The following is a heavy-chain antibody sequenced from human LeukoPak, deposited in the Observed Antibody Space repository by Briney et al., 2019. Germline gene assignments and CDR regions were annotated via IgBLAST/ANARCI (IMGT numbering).Heavy chain of an antibody. J-gene: IGHJ3*02. Sequence: SVKVSCKASGGTFSSYAISWVRQAPGQGLEWMGGIIPIFGTANYAQKFQGRVTITADESTSTAYMELSSLRSEDTAAYYCARHYDILTGYGFLAFDIWGQGTMVTVSS. CDR1: GGTFSSYA. V-gene: IGHV1-69*13. D-gene: IGHD3-9*01. CDR2: IIPIFGTA. CDR3: ARHYDILTGYGFLAFDI.